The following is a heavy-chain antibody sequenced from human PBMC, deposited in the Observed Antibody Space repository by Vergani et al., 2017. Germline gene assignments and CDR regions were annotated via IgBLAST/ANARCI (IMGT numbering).Heavy chain of an antibody. J-gene: IGHJ6*03. D-gene: IGHD2-2*01. CDR2: ISSSSSYI. CDR3: ARYCSSTSCSRHYYYYYMDV. CDR1: GFTFSSYS. V-gene: IGHV3-21*01. Sequence: EVQLVESGGGLVQPGGSLRLSCAASGFTFSSYSMNWVRQAPGKGLEWVSSISSSSSYIYYADSVKGRFTISRDNAKNSLYLQMNSLRAEDTAVYYCARYCSSTSCSRHYYYYYMDVWGKGTTVTVSS.